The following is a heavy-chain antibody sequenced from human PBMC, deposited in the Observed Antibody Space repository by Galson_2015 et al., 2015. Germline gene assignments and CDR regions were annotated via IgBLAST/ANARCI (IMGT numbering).Heavy chain of an antibody. V-gene: IGHV3-72*01. D-gene: IGHD3-22*01. CDR2: IRNKAKSYTT. CDR1: GFTFSDHF. CDR3: SRVGYYDSSGYSTDVFDI. Sequence: SLRLSCAASGFTFSDHFMDWVRQAPGKGLEWVGRIRNKAKSYTTDYAASVKGRFTISRDDSKSSLYLQMNSLEPEDTAVYYCSRVGYYDSSGYSTDVFDIWGQGTMVTVSS. J-gene: IGHJ3*02.